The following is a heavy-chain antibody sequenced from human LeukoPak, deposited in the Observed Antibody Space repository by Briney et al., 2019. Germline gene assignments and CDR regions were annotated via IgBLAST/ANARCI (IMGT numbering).Heavy chain of an antibody. CDR3: ARSTVRIAAPGRAFAY. CDR1: GGSISSYY. J-gene: IGHJ4*02. D-gene: IGHD6-13*01. CDR2: IYYTGST. Sequence: SETLSLTCTVSGGSISSYYWSWIRQPPGKGLGWIGYIYYTGSTNYNPSLKSRVTISVGASTSQLSLELSSVTVADTAVYSWARSTVRIAAPGRAFAYWGQGTLATVSS. V-gene: IGHV4-59*01.